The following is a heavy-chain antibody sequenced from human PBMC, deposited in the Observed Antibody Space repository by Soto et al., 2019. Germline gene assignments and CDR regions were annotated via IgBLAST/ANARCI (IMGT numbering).Heavy chain of an antibody. V-gene: IGHV3-30*18. CDR2: VSHDGRNT. D-gene: IGHD6-19*01. Sequence: VQLVESGGGVVQPGRSLRLSCAASGFTFSDYAMHWVRQAPGKGLEWVAVVSHDGRNTHYADSVKGRFTISRVSSKNTVYLELTSLRAEDTAVYYCAKGGRQWLVTSDFNYWGQGALVPVCS. J-gene: IGHJ4*02. CDR3: AKGGRQWLVTSDFNY. CDR1: GFTFSDYA.